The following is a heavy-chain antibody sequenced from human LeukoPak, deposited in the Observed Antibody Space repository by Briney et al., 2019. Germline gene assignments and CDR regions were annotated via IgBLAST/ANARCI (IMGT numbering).Heavy chain of an antibody. V-gene: IGHV3-20*04. D-gene: IGHD3-10*01. J-gene: IGHJ4*02. CDR3: ARVYGSGSYSENGIDY. CDR1: GFTFDDYG. CDR2: INWNGGST. Sequence: GGSLRLSCAASGFTFDDYGMSWVRQAPGKGLEWVSGINWNGGSTGYADSVKGRFTISRDNSKNSLYLQMNSLRPEDTALYYCARVYGSGSYSENGIDYWGQGTLVTVSS.